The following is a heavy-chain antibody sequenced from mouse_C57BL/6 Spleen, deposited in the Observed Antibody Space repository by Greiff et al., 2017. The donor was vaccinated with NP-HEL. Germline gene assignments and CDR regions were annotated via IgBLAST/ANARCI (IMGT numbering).Heavy chain of an antibody. CDR2: IDPETGGT. CDR1: GYTFTDYE. J-gene: IGHJ4*01. CDR3: TRRVYAMDY. Sequence: VQLQQSGAELVRPGASVTLSCKASGYTFTDYEMHWVKQTPVHGLEWIGAIDPETGGTAYNQKFKGMAILTADKSSSTAYMELRSLTSEDSAVYYCTRRVYAMDYWGQGTSVTVSS. V-gene: IGHV1-15*01.